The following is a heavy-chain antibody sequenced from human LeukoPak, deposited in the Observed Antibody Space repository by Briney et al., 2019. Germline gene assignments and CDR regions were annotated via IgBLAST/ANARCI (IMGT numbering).Heavy chain of an antibody. CDR1: GFTFSSYG. V-gene: IGHV3-21*01. CDR2: ISSSSYI. J-gene: IGHJ4*02. D-gene: IGHD1-26*01. Sequence: GGSLRLSCAASGFTFSSYGMHWVRQAPGKGLEWVSSISSSSYIYYADSVKGRFTISRDNAKNSLYLQMNSLRAEDTAVYYCARSRDAWELFDYWGQGTLVTVSS. CDR3: ARSRDAWELFDY.